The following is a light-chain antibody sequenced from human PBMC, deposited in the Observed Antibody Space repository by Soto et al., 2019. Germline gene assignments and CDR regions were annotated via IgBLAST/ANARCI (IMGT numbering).Light chain of an antibody. V-gene: IGKV3-20*01. CDR2: GAS. Sequence: EIVLTQSPGTLSLSPGEEATLSCRASQSVDSNYLAWYQQKPGQTPRLIIYGASGRADGIPHRFSGSGFGTDFTLTISKVKPEDFAVYYCQQYGTPRSVTFGQGTRLENK. CDR3: QQYGTPRSVT. J-gene: IGKJ5*01. CDR1: QSVDSNY.